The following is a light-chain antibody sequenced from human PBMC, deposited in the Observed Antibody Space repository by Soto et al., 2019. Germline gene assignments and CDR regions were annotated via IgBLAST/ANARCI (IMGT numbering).Light chain of an antibody. V-gene: IGLV2-14*01. Sequence: QSALTQPASVSGSPGQSITISCIGTSSDIGGQNFVSWHQQRPGKAPKFIIYGVTNRPSGVSNRFSGSKSGNTASLTISGLQADDEADYYCSSYSSSYTWVFGGGIKVTVL. CDR1: SSDIGGQNF. CDR2: GVT. J-gene: IGLJ3*02. CDR3: SSYSSSYTWV.